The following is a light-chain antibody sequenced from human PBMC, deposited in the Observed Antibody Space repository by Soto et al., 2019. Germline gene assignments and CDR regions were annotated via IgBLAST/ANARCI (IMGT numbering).Light chain of an antibody. CDR2: GAS. Sequence: EIVMTQSPATLSVSPGERATLSCRASQNISSNLACYQQKPGQAPRVLIDGASTRATGIPARFSGSGSGTELPLTVSRLQYEDFAVYYRQQYNNWLWTFGQGTKVAIK. CDR1: QNISSN. V-gene: IGKV3-15*01. CDR3: QQYNNWLWT. J-gene: IGKJ1*01.